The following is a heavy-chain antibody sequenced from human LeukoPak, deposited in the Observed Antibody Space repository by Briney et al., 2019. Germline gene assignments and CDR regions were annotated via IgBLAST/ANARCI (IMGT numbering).Heavy chain of an antibody. CDR1: GFTFSSYG. D-gene: IGHD1-1*01. Sequence: GGSLRLSCAASGFTFSSYGMHWVRQAPGKGLEWVAFIRYDGSNKHYADSVKGRFTISRDNSKDTLYLQMNSLRAEDTAVYYCARVRWNDWWGQGTLVTVSS. V-gene: IGHV3-30*02. CDR3: ARVRWNDW. J-gene: IGHJ4*02. CDR2: IRYDGSNK.